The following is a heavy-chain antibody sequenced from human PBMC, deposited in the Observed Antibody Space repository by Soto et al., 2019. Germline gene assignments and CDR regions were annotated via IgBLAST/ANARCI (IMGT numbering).Heavy chain of an antibody. CDR1: GDTFNSYV. CDR3: AGEWLGAKGDDH. Sequence: QVQLVQYGAEVKRPGSSVKVSCESSGDTFNSYVISWVRQAPGQGLEWMGGIIPIIGVTHYAQKFQGRVTISALRSTGTAYMELTNMGFVDTALYYCAGEWLGAKGDDHWGQGTLVTVSS. J-gene: IGHJ4*02. V-gene: IGHV1-69*17. D-gene: IGHD6-19*01. CDR2: IIPIIGVT.